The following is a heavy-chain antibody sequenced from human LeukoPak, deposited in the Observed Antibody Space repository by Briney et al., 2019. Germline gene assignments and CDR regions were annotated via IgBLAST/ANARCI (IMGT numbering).Heavy chain of an antibody. CDR3: AKQYCTATSCGGMDV. V-gene: IGHV3-74*01. Sequence: GGSLRLSCAASGFTFKSYWMFWVRQAPGKGLVWVARINSDGSRTNYADSVKGRFTVSRDNAKNTVYLQMSRLRADDTALYYCAKQYCTATSCGGMDVWGRGTTVTVSS. D-gene: IGHD2-8*01. CDR1: GFTFKSYW. CDR2: INSDGSRT. J-gene: IGHJ6*02.